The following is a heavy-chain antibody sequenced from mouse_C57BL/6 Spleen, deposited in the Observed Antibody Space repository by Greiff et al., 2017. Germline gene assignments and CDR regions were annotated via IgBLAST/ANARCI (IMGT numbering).Heavy chain of an antibody. J-gene: IGHJ2*01. D-gene: IGHD5-1*01. CDR2: IDPSDSYT. CDR3: AKWEYPYYFDY. CDR1: GYTFTSYW. Sequence: QVHVKQPGAELVMPGASVKLSCKASGYTFTSYWMHWVKQRPGQGLEWIGEIDPSDSYTNYNQKFKGKSTLTVDKSSSTAYMQLSSLTSEDSAVYYCAKWEYPYYFDYWGQGTTLTVSS. V-gene: IGHV1-69*01.